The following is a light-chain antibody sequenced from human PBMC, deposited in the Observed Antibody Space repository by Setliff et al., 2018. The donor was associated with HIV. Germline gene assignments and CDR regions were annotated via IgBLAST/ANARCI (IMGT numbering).Light chain of an antibody. J-gene: IGLJ1*01. V-gene: IGLV2-14*01. CDR2: EVS. CDR1: SSDVGAYNY. CDR3: SSYTSTSTPV. Sequence: LPQPASVSGSPGQSITVSCSGTSSDVGAYNYVSWYQQHPGKAPKLMIYEVSNRPSGVSNRFSGSKSGNTASLTISGLQAEDEADYSCSSYTSTSTPVFGTGTKVTVL.